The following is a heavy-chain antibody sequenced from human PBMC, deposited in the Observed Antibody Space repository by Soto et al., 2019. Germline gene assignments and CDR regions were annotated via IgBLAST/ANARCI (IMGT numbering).Heavy chain of an antibody. J-gene: IGHJ4*02. Sequence: ASVKVSCKASGYTFTSYGISWVRQAPGQGLEWMGWISAYNGNTNYAQKLQGRVTMTTDTSTSTAYMELRSLRSDDTAMYYCARQEDVTGTVDYSYGFWGQGTLVTVSS. CDR3: ARQEDVTGTVDYSYGF. D-gene: IGHD1-20*01. V-gene: IGHV1-18*01. CDR1: GYTFTSYG. CDR2: ISAYNGNT.